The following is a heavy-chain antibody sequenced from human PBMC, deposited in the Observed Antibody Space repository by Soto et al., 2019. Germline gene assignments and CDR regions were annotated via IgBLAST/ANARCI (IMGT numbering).Heavy chain of an antibody. V-gene: IGHV3-48*03. CDR2: ISSSGSTI. J-gene: IGHJ6*02. D-gene: IGHD5-12*01. CDR3: ARDWLRFTYYYGMDV. Sequence: GSLRLSCAASGFTFSSYEMNWVRQAPGKGLEWVSYISSSGSTIYYADSVKGRFTISRDNAKNSLYLQMNSLRAEDTAVYYCARDWLRFTYYYGMDVWGQGTTGTVSS. CDR1: GFTFSSYE.